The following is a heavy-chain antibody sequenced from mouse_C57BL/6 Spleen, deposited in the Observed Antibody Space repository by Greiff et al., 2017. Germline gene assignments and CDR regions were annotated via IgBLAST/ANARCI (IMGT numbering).Heavy chain of an antibody. CDR2: IYPGSGST. CDR3: ARWVYYGYDGYYAMDY. J-gene: IGHJ4*01. CDR1: GYTFTSYW. V-gene: IGHV1-55*01. Sequence: VQLQQPGTELVKPGASVKLSCKASGYTFTSYWITWVKQRPGQGLEWIGDIYPGSGSTNYNEKFKSKATLTVDTSSSTAYMQLSSLTSEDSAVYYCARWVYYGYDGYYAMDYWGQGTSVTVSS. D-gene: IGHD2-2*01.